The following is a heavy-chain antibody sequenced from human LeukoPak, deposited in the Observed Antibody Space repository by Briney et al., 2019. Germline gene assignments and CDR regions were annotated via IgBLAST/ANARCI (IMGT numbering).Heavy chain of an antibody. V-gene: IGHV3-30-3*01. Sequence: GGSLRLSCAASGFTFSSYAMSWVRQAPGKGLEWVAVISYDGSNKYYADSVKGRFTISRDNSKNTLYLQMNSLRAEDTAVYYCARENTSPPYYFDYWGQGTLVTVSS. CDR1: GFTFSSYA. J-gene: IGHJ4*02. CDR2: ISYDGSNK. CDR3: ARENTSPPYYFDY.